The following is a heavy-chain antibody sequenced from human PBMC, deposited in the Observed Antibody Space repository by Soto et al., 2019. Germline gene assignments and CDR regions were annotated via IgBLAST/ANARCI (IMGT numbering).Heavy chain of an antibody. Sequence: ASVKVSCKVSGYTLTELSMHWVRQAPGKGLEWMGGFDPEDGETIYAQKFQGRVTMTEDTSTYTAYMELSSLRSEDTAVYYCATAFLDRNWFDPWGQGTLVTVSS. CDR2: FDPEDGET. V-gene: IGHV1-24*01. CDR1: GYTLTELS. CDR3: ATAFLDRNWFDP. J-gene: IGHJ5*02. D-gene: IGHD3-3*01.